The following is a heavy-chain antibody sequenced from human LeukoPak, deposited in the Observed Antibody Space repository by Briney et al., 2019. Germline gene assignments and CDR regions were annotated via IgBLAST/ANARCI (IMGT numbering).Heavy chain of an antibody. D-gene: IGHD6-19*01. J-gene: IGHJ4*02. CDR1: GGSISSSSYY. CDR2: IYYSGST. CDR3: ARQWLAGPAIDY. V-gene: IGHV4-39*01. Sequence: PSETMSHTCTVSGGSISSSSYYWGWISQPPGKGLEWIGSIYYSGSTYYNPSLKSRVTISVDTSKNQFSLKLSSVTAADTAVYYCARQWLAGPAIDYWGQGTLVTVSS.